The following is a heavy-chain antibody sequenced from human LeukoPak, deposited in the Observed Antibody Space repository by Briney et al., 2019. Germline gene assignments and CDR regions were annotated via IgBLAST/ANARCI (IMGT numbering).Heavy chain of an antibody. V-gene: IGHV4-38-2*01. CDR1: AYSISRGYY. D-gene: IGHD1-14*01. CDR2: IFHSGTT. Sequence: PSETLSLTCAVSAYSISRGYYWGWIRQPPGKGLEWIGSIFHSGTTYYNPSLKSRLSISVDTSKNQFSLKLSSVTAADTAVYYCARAENRAAYYYYYYMDVWGKGTTVTVSS. CDR3: ARAENRAAYYYYYYMDV. J-gene: IGHJ6*03.